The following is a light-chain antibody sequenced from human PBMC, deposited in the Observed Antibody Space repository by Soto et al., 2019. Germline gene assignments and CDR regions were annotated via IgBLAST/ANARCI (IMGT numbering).Light chain of an antibody. CDR1: SSDVGDYNY. J-gene: IGLJ1*01. CDR3: SSYTSTSTLHYV. V-gene: IGLV2-14*01. Sequence: QSALTQPASVSGSPGQSITISCTGTSSDVGDYNYVSWYQQHPGKAPKLMIYEVSNRPSGVSNRFSGSKSGNTASLTISGLQAEDEADYFCSSYTSTSTLHYVFGTGTKRTVL. CDR2: EVS.